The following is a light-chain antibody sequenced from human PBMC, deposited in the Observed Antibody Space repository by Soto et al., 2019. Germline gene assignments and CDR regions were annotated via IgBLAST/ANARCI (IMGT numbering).Light chain of an antibody. CDR1: SSNIGKNA. CDR3: AAWDDSLNGQV. J-gene: IGLJ3*02. V-gene: IGLV1-36*01. Sequence: QSVLTQPPSVSEAPRQRVTISCSGSSSNIGKNAVNWYQQLPGKAPKLLIYYNDLLSSGVSDRFSGSKSGTSASLAISGLQSEDEADYYCAAWDDSLNGQVFGGGTQLTVL. CDR2: YND.